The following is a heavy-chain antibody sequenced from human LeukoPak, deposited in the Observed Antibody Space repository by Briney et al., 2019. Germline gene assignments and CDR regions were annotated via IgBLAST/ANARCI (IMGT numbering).Heavy chain of an antibody. CDR3: ARDHCSSTSCYSALEDY. V-gene: IGHV1-2*02. J-gene: IGHJ4*02. D-gene: IGHD2-2*02. CDR2: INPNSGGT. CDR1: GYTFTGYY. Sequence: GASVKVSCKASGYTFTGYYMHWVRQAPGQGLEWMGWINPNSGGTNYAQKFQGRVTMTRDTSISTAYMELSRLRSDDTAVYYCARDHCSSTSCYSALEDYWGQGTLVTVS.